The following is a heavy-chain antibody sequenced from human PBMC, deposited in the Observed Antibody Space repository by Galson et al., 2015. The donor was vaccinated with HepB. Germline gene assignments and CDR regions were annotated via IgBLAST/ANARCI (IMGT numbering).Heavy chain of an antibody. CDR3: ARVEGYSNFPYYYYYMDV. CDR2: ISAYNGNT. D-gene: IGHD4-11*01. J-gene: IGHJ6*03. CDR1: GYTFTSYG. Sequence: SVKVSCKASGYTFTSYGISWVRQAPGQGLEWMGWISAYNGNTNYAQKLQSRVTMTTDTSTSTAYMELRSLRSDDTAVYYCARVEGYSNFPYYYYYMDVWGKGTTVTVSS. V-gene: IGHV1-18*01.